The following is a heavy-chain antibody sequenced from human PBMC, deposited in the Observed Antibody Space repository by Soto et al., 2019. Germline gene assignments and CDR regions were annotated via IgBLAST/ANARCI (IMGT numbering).Heavy chain of an antibody. J-gene: IGHJ4*02. V-gene: IGHV3-30*18. CDR1: GFTFSSYG. Sequence: GGSLRLSCAASGFTFSSYGMHWVRQAPGKGLEWVAVISYDGSNKYYADSVKGRFTISRDNSKNTLYLQMNSLRAEDTAVYYCAKDLDYYGSGSYSPSGGFDYWGQGTLVTVSS. CDR2: ISYDGSNK. D-gene: IGHD3-10*01. CDR3: AKDLDYYGSGSYSPSGGFDY.